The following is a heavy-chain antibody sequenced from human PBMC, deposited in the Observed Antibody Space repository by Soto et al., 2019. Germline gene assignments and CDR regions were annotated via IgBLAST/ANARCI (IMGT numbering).Heavy chain of an antibody. Sequence: ASVPVSCKASGYTFTIYGISWVRQAPGQGLEWMGWISAYNGNTYFAQKFQGRLTMTTDTSTSTAYMELRGLRTDDTAVYYCARDLTIVLTDLDYWGQGTLVTVSS. CDR1: GYTFTIYG. D-gene: IGHD3-10*01. CDR2: ISAYNGNT. J-gene: IGHJ4*02. V-gene: IGHV1-18*01. CDR3: ARDLTIVLTDLDY.